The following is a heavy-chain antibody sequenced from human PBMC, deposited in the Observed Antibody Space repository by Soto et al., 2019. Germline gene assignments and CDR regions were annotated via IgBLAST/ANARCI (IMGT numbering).Heavy chain of an antibody. V-gene: IGHV4-59*01. Sequence: SETLSLTCTVSGGSFSSYYWSWIRQSPGKGLEWIGYIHYTGSTNYNPSLKSRVTISLDTSRNQFSLKVTSVTAANTAVYYCAGDHRDLHSFPTRRSSDL. CDR1: GGSFSSYY. J-gene: IGHJ2*01. CDR2: IHYTGST. CDR3: AGDHRDLHSFPTRRSSDL. D-gene: IGHD1-1*01.